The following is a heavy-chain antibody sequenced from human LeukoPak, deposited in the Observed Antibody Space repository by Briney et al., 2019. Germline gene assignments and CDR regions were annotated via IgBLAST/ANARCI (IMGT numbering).Heavy chain of an antibody. V-gene: IGHV3-21*04. J-gene: IGHJ5*02. D-gene: IGHD3-10*01. CDR3: AKCTYGSGSYRPNWFDP. Sequence: GGSLRLSCAASGFTFSSYSMNWVRQAPGKGLEWVSSISSSSSYIYYADSVKGRFTISRDNAKNSLYLQMDSLRAEDTAVYYCAKCTYGSGSYRPNWFDPWGQGTLVTVSS. CDR2: ISSSSSYI. CDR1: GFTFSSYS.